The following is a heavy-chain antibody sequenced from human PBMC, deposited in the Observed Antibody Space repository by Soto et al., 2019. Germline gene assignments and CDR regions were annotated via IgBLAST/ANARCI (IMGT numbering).Heavy chain of an antibody. D-gene: IGHD3-10*01. CDR3: ARDRLPGRGRFDP. V-gene: IGHV3-7*01. J-gene: IGHJ5*02. CDR2: IKQDGSEK. CDR1: GFTFSSYW. Sequence: GGSLRLSCAASGFTFSSYWMSWVRQAPGKGLEWVANIKQDGSEKYYVDSVKGRFTISRDNAKNSLYLQMNSLRAEDTAVYYCARDRLPGRGRFDPWGQGTLVTVSS.